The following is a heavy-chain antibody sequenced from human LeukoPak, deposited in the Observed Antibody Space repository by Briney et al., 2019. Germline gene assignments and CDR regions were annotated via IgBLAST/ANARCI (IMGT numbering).Heavy chain of an antibody. J-gene: IGHJ6*02. D-gene: IGHD3-10*01. CDR1: GYTFTSYG. CDR2: ISAYNGNT. V-gene: IGHV1-18*01. Sequence: ASVRVSCKASGYTFTSYGISWVRQAPGQGLEWMGWISAYNGNTNYAQKLQGRVTMTTDTSTSTAYMELSSLRSEDTAVYYCASSGGSGSYIFYYYYGMDVWGQGTTVTVSS. CDR3: ASSGGSGSYIFYYYYGMDV.